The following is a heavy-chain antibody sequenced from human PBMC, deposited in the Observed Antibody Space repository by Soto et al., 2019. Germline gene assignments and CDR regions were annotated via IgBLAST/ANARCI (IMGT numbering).Heavy chain of an antibody. J-gene: IGHJ4*02. CDR2: INQDGSES. CDR3: ARPARECSSPGCAN. CDR1: GLTFSNYW. Sequence: EVQLVESGGGLVQPGGSLRLSCVVSGLTFSNYWMSWVRQAPGKGLEWVANINQDGSESYYVDSVKGRFTISRDNAKNSLYLQMTSLRAEATAVYYCARPARECSSPGCANWGQGTLVTVSS. D-gene: IGHD2-2*01. V-gene: IGHV3-7*01.